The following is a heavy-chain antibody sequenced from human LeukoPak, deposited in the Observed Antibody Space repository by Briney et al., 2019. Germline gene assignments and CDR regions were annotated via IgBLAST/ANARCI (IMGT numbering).Heavy chain of an antibody. Sequence: ASVKVSCKASGYTFTSYGISWVRQAPGQGLEWMGWISGYNGNTKYAQKLQGRVTMTRDMSTSTVYMELSSLRSEDTAVYYCARDQDSSSWYDYWGQGTLVTVSS. J-gene: IGHJ4*02. V-gene: IGHV1-18*01. CDR3: ARDQDSSSWYDY. D-gene: IGHD6-13*01. CDR1: GYTFTSYG. CDR2: ISGYNGNT.